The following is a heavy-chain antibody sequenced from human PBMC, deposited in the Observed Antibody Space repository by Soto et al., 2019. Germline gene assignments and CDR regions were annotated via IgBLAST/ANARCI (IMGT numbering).Heavy chain of an antibody. Sequence: SETLSLTCSVSGDSISTVDYFWAWIRQPPGQALEYIGYIYKSATTYYNPSFESRVAISLDTSKSQFSLNVTSVTAADTAVYFCARGRYCLNGRCFPNWFDSWGQGTLVTVYS. CDR2: IYKSATT. J-gene: IGHJ5*01. CDR1: GDSISTVDYF. D-gene: IGHD2-15*01. CDR3: ARGRYCLNGRCFPNWFDS. V-gene: IGHV4-30-4*01.